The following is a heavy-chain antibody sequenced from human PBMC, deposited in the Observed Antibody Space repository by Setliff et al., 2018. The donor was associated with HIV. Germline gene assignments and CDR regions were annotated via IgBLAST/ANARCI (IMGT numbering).Heavy chain of an antibody. V-gene: IGHV4-59*01. Sequence: SETLSLTCSVSGGSLSSYYWSWIRQPPGKGLEWIGYVYYSGTTNYNPSLKSRVSMSVDTSKNQFSLRLSSVTAAGTAVYYCARKYLVNVFDYWGQGMLVTVSS. CDR1: GGSLSSYY. J-gene: IGHJ4*02. CDR2: VYYSGTT. CDR3: ARKYLVNVFDY. D-gene: IGHD3-22*01.